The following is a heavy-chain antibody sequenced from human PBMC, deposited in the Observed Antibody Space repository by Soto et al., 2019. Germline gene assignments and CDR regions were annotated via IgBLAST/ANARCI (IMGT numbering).Heavy chain of an antibody. V-gene: IGHV3-30*14. CDR1: GVTFSRYV. CDR3: AKVSSSWYAGFFDL. CDR2: ISTDGTEK. J-gene: IGHJ4*02. Sequence: TGGSLRLSCVASGVTFSRYVIHWVRQAPGKGLEWVALISTDGTEKHYPGSVRGRFTISRDNSKNTLYLQMKTLRAEDTAVYYCAKVSSSWYAGFFDLRGQGPPVTVSS. D-gene: IGHD6-13*01.